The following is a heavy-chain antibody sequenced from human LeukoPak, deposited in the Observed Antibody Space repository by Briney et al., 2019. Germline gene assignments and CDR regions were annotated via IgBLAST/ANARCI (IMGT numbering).Heavy chain of an antibody. J-gene: IGHJ1*01. CDR2: IYYSGST. V-gene: IGHV4-61*05. D-gene: IGHD1-26*01. Sequence: SETLSLTCTVSGGSISGGGYYWGWIRQPPGKGPEWIGYIYYSGSTRYNPSLKSRVTISVDTSKNQISLKLDSVTAADTAVYYCARHDVAGATTDYFQHWGQGTLVTVSS. CDR3: ARHDVAGATTDYFQH. CDR1: GGSISGGGYY.